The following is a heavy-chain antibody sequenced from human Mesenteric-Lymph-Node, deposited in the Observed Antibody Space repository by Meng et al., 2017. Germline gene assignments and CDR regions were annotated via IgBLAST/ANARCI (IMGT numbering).Heavy chain of an antibody. D-gene: IGHD2-15*01. Sequence: LKISWAASGFTFSYYYMSWIRQAPGKGLEWVSYISSSGSTIYYADSVKGRFTISRDNANNTLYLQMNSLRAEDTAVYYCASPSTCSGGYCDYWGQGTLVTVSS. CDR1: GFTFSYYY. CDR3: ASPSTCSGGYCDY. V-gene: IGHV3-11*04. J-gene: IGHJ4*02. CDR2: ISSSGSTI.